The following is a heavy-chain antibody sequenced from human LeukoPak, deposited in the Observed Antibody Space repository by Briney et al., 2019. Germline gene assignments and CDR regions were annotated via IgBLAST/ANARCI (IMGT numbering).Heavy chain of an antibody. J-gene: IGHJ4*02. CDR3: ARDAYSSSWYGLHCY. Sequence: PGGSLRFSCAASGFTFSSYAMHWVRQAPGKGLEWVAVISYDGSNKYYADSVKGRFTISRDNSKNTLYLQMNSLRAEDTAVYYCARDAYSSSWYGLHCYWGQGTLVTVSS. D-gene: IGHD6-13*01. CDR1: GFTFSSYA. CDR2: ISYDGSNK. V-gene: IGHV3-30*04.